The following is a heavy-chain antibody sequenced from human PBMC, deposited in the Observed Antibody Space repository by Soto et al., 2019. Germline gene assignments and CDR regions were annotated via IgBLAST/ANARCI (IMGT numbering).Heavy chain of an antibody. CDR3: AKGIAMILVVGGNGMDV. CDR2: ISGSGGST. Sequence: LRLSCVASTFTFKLYAMTWVRQAPGKGLEWVSGISGSGGSTYYTDSVKGRFTISRDNSKNTLYLQMNSLRVEDTAVYYCAKGIAMILVVGGNGMDVWGQGTTVTVSS. CDR1: TFTFKLYA. D-gene: IGHD3-22*01. J-gene: IGHJ6*02. V-gene: IGHV3-23*01.